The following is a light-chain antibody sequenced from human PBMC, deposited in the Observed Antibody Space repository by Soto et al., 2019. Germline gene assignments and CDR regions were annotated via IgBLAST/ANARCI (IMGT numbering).Light chain of an antibody. CDR1: QTISSW. CDR2: KAS. Sequence: DIQMTQSPPTLSGYVGDRVTITCRASQTISSWLAWYQQKPGKAPKLLIYKASTLKSGVPSRFSGSGSGTEFTLTISSLQPDDFATYYCQHYNSYSEAFGQGTKVDI. J-gene: IGKJ1*01. V-gene: IGKV1-5*03. CDR3: QHYNSYSEA.